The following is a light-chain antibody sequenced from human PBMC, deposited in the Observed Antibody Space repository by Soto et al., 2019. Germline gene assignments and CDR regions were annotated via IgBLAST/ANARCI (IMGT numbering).Light chain of an antibody. J-gene: IGKJ4*01. V-gene: IGKV3-20*01. CDR1: QSLTRNY. CDR3: QQYSNLPPT. CDR2: GAS. Sequence: DIVLTQSPGTLSLSPGERATLSCRASQSLTRNYLAWFRQKTGQAPKLLISGASTRATGIPDRFSGSGSGTDFTLTISRLEPEDFAVYFCQQYSNLPPTFGGGTKVEIK.